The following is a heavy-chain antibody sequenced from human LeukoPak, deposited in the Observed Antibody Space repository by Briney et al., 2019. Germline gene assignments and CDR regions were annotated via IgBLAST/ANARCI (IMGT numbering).Heavy chain of an antibody. Sequence: ASVKVSCKASGYTFTGYYMHWVRQAPGQGLEWMGWINPNSGGTNYAQKFQGRVTMTRDTSISTAYMELSRLRSDDTAVYYCARDRLLRYFDWLSNLDAFDIWGQGTVVTVSS. CDR2: INPNSGGT. CDR3: ARDRLLRYFDWLSNLDAFDI. CDR1: GYTFTGYY. D-gene: IGHD3-9*01. J-gene: IGHJ3*02. V-gene: IGHV1-2*02.